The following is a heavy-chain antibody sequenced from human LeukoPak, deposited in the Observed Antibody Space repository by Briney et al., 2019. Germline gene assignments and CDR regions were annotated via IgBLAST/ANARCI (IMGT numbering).Heavy chain of an antibody. CDR3: ARDYDFWSGYFDY. J-gene: IGHJ4*02. Sequence: PGGSLRLSCAASGFTFSSYGMHWVRQAPGKGLEWVAFIRYDGSNKYYADSMKGRFTISRDNSKNTLYLQMNSLRAEDTAVYYCARDYDFWSGYFDYWGQGTLVTVSS. V-gene: IGHV3-30*02. CDR2: IRYDGSNK. CDR1: GFTFSSYG. D-gene: IGHD3-3*01.